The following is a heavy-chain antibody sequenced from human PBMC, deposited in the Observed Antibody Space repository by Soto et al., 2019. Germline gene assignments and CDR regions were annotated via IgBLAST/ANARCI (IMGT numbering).Heavy chain of an antibody. V-gene: IGHV3-23*01. J-gene: IGHJ4*02. CDR2: ISGSGGST. D-gene: IGHD6-13*01. Sequence: EVQLLESGGGLVQPGGSLRLSCAASGFTFSSYAMSWVRQAPGKGLEWVSAISGSGGSTYYADSVKGRFTISRDNSNNTLYLQVNSLRAEDTAVYYCAKDYSSSWITDYWGQGTLVTVSS. CDR1: GFTFSSYA. CDR3: AKDYSSSWITDY.